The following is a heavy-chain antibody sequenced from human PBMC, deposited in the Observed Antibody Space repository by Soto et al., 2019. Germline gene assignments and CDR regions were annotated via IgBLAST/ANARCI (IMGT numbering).Heavy chain of an antibody. CDR1: GFTFVTYG. V-gene: IGHV3-23*01. CDR2: ITGGNT. D-gene: IGHD3-3*01. J-gene: IGHJ4*02. Sequence: LRLSCAASGFTFVTYGMGWVRQAPGKGLEWVSTITGGNTYYAASVKGRFTISRDNYKNTLYLQMSSLRAEDTALYYCAKDKERGGYDSDFDSWGQGTLVTVSS. CDR3: AKDKERGGYDSDFDS.